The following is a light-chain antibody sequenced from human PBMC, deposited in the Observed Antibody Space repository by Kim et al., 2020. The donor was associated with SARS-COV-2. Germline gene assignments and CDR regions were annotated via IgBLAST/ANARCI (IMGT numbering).Light chain of an antibody. Sequence: ETVMTQSPVTLSVSPGERVTLSCRASQTVSSNLAWYQQKPGQAPRLLIYGASTRATGIPARFSGSASGTEFTLTICSLQSGDFAVYYCQQYYNWPRTFGQGTKVDIK. J-gene: IGKJ1*01. CDR2: GAS. CDR3: QQYYNWPRT. V-gene: IGKV3-15*01. CDR1: QTVSSN.